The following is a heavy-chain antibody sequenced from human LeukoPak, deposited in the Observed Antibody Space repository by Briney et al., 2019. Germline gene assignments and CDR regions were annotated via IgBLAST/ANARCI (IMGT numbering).Heavy chain of an antibody. J-gene: IGHJ4*02. V-gene: IGHV1-24*01. Sequence: ASVKVSCKVSGYTLTELSMHWVRQAPGKGLEWMGGFDPEDGETIYAQKFQGRVTMTEDTSTDTAYMELSSLRSEDTAVYYCATFSLIAVASSSLDYWGQGTLVTASS. D-gene: IGHD6-19*01. CDR1: GYTLTELS. CDR2: FDPEDGET. CDR3: ATFSLIAVASSSLDY.